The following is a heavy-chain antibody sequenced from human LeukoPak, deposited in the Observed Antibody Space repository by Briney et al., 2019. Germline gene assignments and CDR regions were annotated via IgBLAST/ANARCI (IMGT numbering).Heavy chain of an antibody. CDR1: GYTFTSYA. Sequence: ASVKVSCKASGYTFTSYAMHWVRQAPGQRLEWMGWINAGNGNTKYSQKFQGRVTITRDTSTSTAYMELRSLRSDDTAVYYCARDPDIAVAGTSFDYWGQGTLVSVSS. V-gene: IGHV1-3*01. CDR2: INAGNGNT. J-gene: IGHJ4*02. CDR3: ARDPDIAVAGTSFDY. D-gene: IGHD6-19*01.